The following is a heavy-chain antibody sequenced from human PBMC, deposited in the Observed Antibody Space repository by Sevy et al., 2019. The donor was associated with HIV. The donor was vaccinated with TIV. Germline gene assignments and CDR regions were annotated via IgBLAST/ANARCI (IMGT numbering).Heavy chain of an antibody. V-gene: IGHV3-23*01. CDR1: GFTFSNYA. D-gene: IGHD6-19*01. CDR2: IRISGGNT. Sequence: GGSLRLSCAASGFTFSNYAMSWVRQAPGKVLEWVSSIRISGGNTYYADSVKGRFTISRDNSKNTLYLQMISLRAEDTAVYYCAKEWTQLSDWYGELDYWGQGSLVTVSS. CDR3: AKEWTQLSDWYGELDY. J-gene: IGHJ4*02.